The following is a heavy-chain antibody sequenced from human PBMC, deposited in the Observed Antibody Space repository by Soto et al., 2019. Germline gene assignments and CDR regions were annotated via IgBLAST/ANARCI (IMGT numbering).Heavy chain of an antibody. CDR1: GGSISSGGYY. V-gene: IGHV4-31*03. J-gene: IGHJ4*02. Sequence: SLTCTVSGGSISSGGYYWSWIRQHPGKGLEWIGYIYYSGSTYYNPSLKSRVTISVDTSKNQFSLKLSSVTAADTAVYYCAREGKSGNYYDSSGYYGPIDYWGQGTLVTVSS. D-gene: IGHD3-22*01. CDR3: AREGKSGNYYDSSGYYGPIDY. CDR2: IYYSGST.